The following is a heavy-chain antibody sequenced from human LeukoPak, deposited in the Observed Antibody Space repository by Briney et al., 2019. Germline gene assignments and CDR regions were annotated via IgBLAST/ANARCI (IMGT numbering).Heavy chain of an antibody. J-gene: IGHJ4*02. CDR2: ISSSGSTI. CDR3: ARLHDYSDPCFDY. D-gene: IGHD4-17*01. CDR1: GFTFSSYE. V-gene: IGHV3-48*03. Sequence: GGSLRLSCAASGFTFSSYEMNWVRQAPGKGLEWVSYISSSGSTIYYADSVKGRFTISRDNAKNSLYLQMNSLRAEDTAVYYCARLHDYSDPCFDYWGQGTLVTVSS.